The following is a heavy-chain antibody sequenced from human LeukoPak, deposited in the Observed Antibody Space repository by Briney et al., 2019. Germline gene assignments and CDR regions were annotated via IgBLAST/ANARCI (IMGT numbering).Heavy chain of an antibody. CDR2: IYTSGST. Sequence: PSETLSLTCTVSGGSISSGSYYWSWIRQPAGKGLEWIGRIYTSGSTNYNPSLKSRVTISVDTSKNQFSLKLSSVTAADTAVYYCARDGSYSNYFDYWGQGTLVTVSS. CDR1: GGSISSGSYY. D-gene: IGHD4-11*01. CDR3: ARDGSYSNYFDY. J-gene: IGHJ4*02. V-gene: IGHV4-61*02.